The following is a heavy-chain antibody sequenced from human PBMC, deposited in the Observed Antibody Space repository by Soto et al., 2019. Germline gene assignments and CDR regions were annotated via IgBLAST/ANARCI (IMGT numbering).Heavy chain of an antibody. CDR3: AKDRLAGNFDY. V-gene: IGHV3-23*01. Sequence: PGGSLRLSCAASGFTFSSYAMSWVRQAPGKGLEWVSAISGSGGSTYYADSVKGRFTISRDNPKNTLYLQMNGLRVEDTAVYYCAKDRLAGNFDYWGQGTQVTVSS. CDR2: ISGSGGST. CDR1: GFTFSSYA. J-gene: IGHJ4*02.